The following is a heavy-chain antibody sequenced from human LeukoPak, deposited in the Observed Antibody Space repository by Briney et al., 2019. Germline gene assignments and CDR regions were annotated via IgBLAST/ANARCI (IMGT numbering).Heavy chain of an antibody. CDR3: AREWGGRGDPFDY. CDR1: GGSISSSSYY. CDR2: IYNSGST. D-gene: IGHD1-26*01. V-gene: IGHV4-39*07. Sequence: SETLSLTCTVSGGSISSSSYYWGWIRQPPGKGLEWIGSIYNSGSTYYNPSLKSRVTISVDTSKNQFSLKLSSVTAADTAVYYCAREWGGRGDPFDYWGQGTLVTVSS. J-gene: IGHJ4*02.